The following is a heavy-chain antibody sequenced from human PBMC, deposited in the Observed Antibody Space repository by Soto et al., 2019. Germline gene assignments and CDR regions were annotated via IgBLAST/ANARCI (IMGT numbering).Heavy chain of an antibody. CDR1: GYTFTSYY. CDR3: ARVQPFGEPTHDAFDI. D-gene: IGHD3-10*01. Sequence: ASVKVSCKASGYTFTSYYMHWVRQAPGQGLEWMGIINPSGGSTSYAQKLQGRVTMTTDTSTSTAYMELRSLRSDDTAVYYCARVQPFGEPTHDAFDIWGQGTMVTVSS. V-gene: IGHV1-46*01. J-gene: IGHJ3*02. CDR2: INPSGGST.